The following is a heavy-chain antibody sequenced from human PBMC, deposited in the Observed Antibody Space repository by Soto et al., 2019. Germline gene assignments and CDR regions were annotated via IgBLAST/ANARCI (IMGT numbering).Heavy chain of an antibody. CDR3: TTDRSSSLEWGFDS. CDR1: GLIFDDFA. V-gene: IGHV3-9*01. D-gene: IGHD1-26*01. Sequence: EAQLVESGGATVQPGWSLRLSCVGSGLIFDDFAMHWVRQSPGKGLAWVSGISGNSGTVTYADSVRGRFTISRDNAENSLSLHMNNLRPEDTAFYFCTTDRSSSLEWGFDSWGQGTLVTVSS. J-gene: IGHJ4*02. CDR2: ISGNSGTV.